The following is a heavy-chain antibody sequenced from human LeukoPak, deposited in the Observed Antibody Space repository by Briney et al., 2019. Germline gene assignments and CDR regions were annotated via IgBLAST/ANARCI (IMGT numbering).Heavy chain of an antibody. CDR2: IYYSGST. D-gene: IGHD1-1*01. V-gene: IGHV4-59*01. CDR1: GGSISSYY. CDR3: ARWNILGWFDP. J-gene: IGHJ5*02. Sequence: SETLSLTCTVSGGSISSYYWSWIWQPPGKGLEWIGYIYYSGSTNYNPSLKSRVTISVDTSKNQFSLKLSSVTAADTAVYYCARWNILGWFDPWGQGTLVTVSS.